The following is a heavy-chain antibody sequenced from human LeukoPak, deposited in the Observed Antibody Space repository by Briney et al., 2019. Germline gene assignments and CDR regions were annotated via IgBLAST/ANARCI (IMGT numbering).Heavy chain of an antibody. CDR3: ARGHHTRGLYDY. CDR1: GFSFTNYW. Sequence: PGGPLRLSCAVSGFSFTNYWMKWVRQAPGKGLEWVANINEDESQKYHVDSVKGRFTISRDNAKNSLYLQMNSLRAEDTAVYYCARGHHTRGLYDYWGQGTLVTVSS. CDR2: INEDESQK. J-gene: IGHJ4*02. D-gene: IGHD3-10*01. V-gene: IGHV3-7*01.